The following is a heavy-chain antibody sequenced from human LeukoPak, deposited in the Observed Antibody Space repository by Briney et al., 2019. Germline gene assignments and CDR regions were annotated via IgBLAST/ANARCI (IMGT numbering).Heavy chain of an antibody. V-gene: IGHV4-59*01. Sequence: NSSETLSLTCTVSGGSISSYYWSWIRQPPGKGLEWIGYIYYSGSAHYNPSLKCRVTISVDTSTNQLSLKLSSVTAADTAVYYCARGGPPYYYDSSGYLDYWGQGTLVTASS. CDR1: GGSISSYY. D-gene: IGHD3-22*01. CDR3: ARGGPPYYYDSSGYLDY. CDR2: IYYSGSA. J-gene: IGHJ4*02.